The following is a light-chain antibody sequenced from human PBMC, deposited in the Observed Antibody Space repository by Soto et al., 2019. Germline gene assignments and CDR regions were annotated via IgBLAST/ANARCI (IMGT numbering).Light chain of an antibody. CDR2: GAS. J-gene: IGKJ4*01. V-gene: IGKV3-20*01. CDR1: QSVSSSY. CDR3: QRYRTS. Sequence: EIVLTQSPGTLSLSPGERATLSCRASQSVSSSYLAWYQQKPGQAPRQLIYGASSRATGIPDRFSGSGSGTEFTLTITRLETEDFAVYYCQRYRTSFGGGTRVEIK.